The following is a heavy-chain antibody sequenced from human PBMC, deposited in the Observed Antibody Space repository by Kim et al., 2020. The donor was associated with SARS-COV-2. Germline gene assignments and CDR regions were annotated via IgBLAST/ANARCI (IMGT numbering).Heavy chain of an antibody. D-gene: IGHD3-10*01. V-gene: IGHV3-48*03. CDR3: ARDAIWFGDRPDYYYYGMDV. Sequence: GGSLRLSCAASGFTFSSYEMNWVRQAPGKGLEWVSYISSSGSTIYYADSVKGRFTISSDNAKNSLYLQMNSLRAEDMAVYYCARDAIWFGDRPDYYYYGMDVWGQGTTVTVSS. J-gene: IGHJ6*02. CDR2: ISSSGSTI. CDR1: GFTFSSYE.